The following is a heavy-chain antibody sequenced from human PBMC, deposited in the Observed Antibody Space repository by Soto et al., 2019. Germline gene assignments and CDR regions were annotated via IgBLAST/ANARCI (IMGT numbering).Heavy chain of an antibody. CDR2: ISWNSGSI. V-gene: IGHV3-9*01. D-gene: IGHD2-2*01. CDR3: ARVDPPAKS. CDR1: GFTFDDYA. Sequence: HPGGSLRLSCAASGFTFDDYAMHWVRQAPGKGLEWVSGISWNSGSIGYADSVKGRFTISRDNAKNSLYLQMNSLGAEDTAMYYCARVDPPAKSWGRGTLVTVSS. J-gene: IGHJ5*02.